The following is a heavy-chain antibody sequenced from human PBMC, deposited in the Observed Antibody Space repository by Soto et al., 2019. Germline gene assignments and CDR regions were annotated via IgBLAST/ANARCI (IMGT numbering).Heavy chain of an antibody. J-gene: IGHJ3*02. CDR3: ASAGYCSSTSCYTDDAFDI. Sequence: GSLRLSCAASGSTVSSNYMSWVRQAPGKGLEWVSVIYSGGSTYYADSVKGRFTISRDNSKNTLYLQMNSLRAEDTAVYYCASAGYCSSTSCYTDDAFDIWGQGTMVTVSS. D-gene: IGHD2-2*02. V-gene: IGHV3-53*01. CDR2: IYSGGST. CDR1: GSTVSSNY.